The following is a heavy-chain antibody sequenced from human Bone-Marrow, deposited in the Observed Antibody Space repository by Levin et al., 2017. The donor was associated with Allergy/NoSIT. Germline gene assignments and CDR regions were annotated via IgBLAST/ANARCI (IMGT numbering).Heavy chain of an antibody. CDR1: TYSISSGYY. J-gene: IGHJ5*02. Sequence: SETLSLTCTVSTYSISSGYYWGWIRQPPGKGLEWIGSMYHSGSTYYNPSLKSRITISIDTSNNQFSLKLSSMTAADTAVYYCARGHYDFWSGYTLINYFHPWGQGTLVTVSS. CDR3: ARGHYDFWSGYTLINYFHP. D-gene: IGHD3-3*01. V-gene: IGHV4-38-2*02. CDR2: MYHSGST.